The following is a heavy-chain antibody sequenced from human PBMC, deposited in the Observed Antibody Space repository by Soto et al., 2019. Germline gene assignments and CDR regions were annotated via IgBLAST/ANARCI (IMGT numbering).Heavy chain of an antibody. CDR3: ARGSVYMVRWISGGAKEYFQH. Sequence: QVQLQQWGAGLLMPSETLSLTCAVYGGSFSGYYWSWIRQPPGKGLEWIGEINHSGSTNYNPSLKGRDTISVDTSKNQFSLKLSSVTAADTAVYYCARGSVYMVRWISGGAKEYFQHWGQGTLVTVSS. D-gene: IGHD2-8*02. J-gene: IGHJ1*01. CDR2: INHSGST. V-gene: IGHV4-34*01. CDR1: GGSFSGYY.